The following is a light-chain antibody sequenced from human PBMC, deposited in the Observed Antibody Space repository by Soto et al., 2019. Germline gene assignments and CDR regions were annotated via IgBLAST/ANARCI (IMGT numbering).Light chain of an antibody. CDR2: GAS. CDR1: QSVSSSY. V-gene: IGKV3-20*01. J-gene: IGKJ4*01. CDR3: QQYGSSPST. Sequence: EIVLTQSPGPLSLSPGERATLSCRASQSVSSSYLAWYQQKPGQAPRLLIDGASSRATGIPDRFSGSGYGTDFTLTISRLEPEDLAVYYCQQYGSSPSTFGGGTKVEIK.